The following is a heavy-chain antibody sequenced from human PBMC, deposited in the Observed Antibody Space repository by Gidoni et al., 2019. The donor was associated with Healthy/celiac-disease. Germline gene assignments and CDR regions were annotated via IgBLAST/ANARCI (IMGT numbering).Heavy chain of an antibody. CDR3: AKENSGSTGGGFDY. Sequence: EVQLVESGGGWVQPGGSLRRSCAASGFTFSIYAMSWVRQAPGKGLEWVSAIRGSGGSTYYADSVKGRFTISRDNSKNTLYLQMNSLRAEDTAVYYCAKENSGSTGGGFDYWGQGTLVTVSS. J-gene: IGHJ4*02. D-gene: IGHD1-26*01. CDR1: GFTFSIYA. CDR2: IRGSGGST. V-gene: IGHV3-23*04.